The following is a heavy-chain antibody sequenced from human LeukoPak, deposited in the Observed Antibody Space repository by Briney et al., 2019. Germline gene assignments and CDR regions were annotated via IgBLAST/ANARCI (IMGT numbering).Heavy chain of an antibody. CDR2: FHYSGTT. CDR1: GGSINSYY. D-gene: IGHD7-27*01. Sequence: PSETLSLTCTVSGGSINSYYWSWIRQPPGKGLEWIGSFHYSGTTNYNPSLKSRVTISVDTSKNQFSLKLTSVTAADTAVYYCATSPPPGVRFDYWGQGTLVTVSS. J-gene: IGHJ4*02. V-gene: IGHV4-59*01. CDR3: ATSPPPGVRFDY.